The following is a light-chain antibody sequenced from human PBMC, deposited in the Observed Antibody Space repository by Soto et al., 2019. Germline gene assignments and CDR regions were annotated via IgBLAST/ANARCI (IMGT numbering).Light chain of an antibody. CDR2: GAS. CDR3: QQDYNLPLT. CDR1: QNVSSSY. Sequence: EIVLTQSPVTLSLSPGERATLSCRASQNVSSSYLSWFQQKPGQAPRLLIYGASTRATGIPARFSGSGSGTDFTFTISSLQPEDFAVYYCQQDYNLPLTFGQGTRLEIK. J-gene: IGKJ5*01. V-gene: IGKV3D-7*01.